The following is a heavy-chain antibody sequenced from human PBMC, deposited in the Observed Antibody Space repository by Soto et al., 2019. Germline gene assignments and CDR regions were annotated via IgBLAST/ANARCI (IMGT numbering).Heavy chain of an antibody. V-gene: IGHV4-31*03. CDR1: GDSISSGGYH. D-gene: IGHD6-13*01. J-gene: IGHJ4*02. CDR3: ARLAYSSRGGQFFDY. CDR2: IYYSVDT. Sequence: QVQLQESGPGLVDPSQTLSLTCNVSGDSISSGGYHCSWIRQHPVKVLDWIVYIYYSVDTYYNPYLKSRVAISVHTSKKQFSLKLSSATAADTAVYYCARLAYSSRGGQFFDYWGQGVLVTVSS.